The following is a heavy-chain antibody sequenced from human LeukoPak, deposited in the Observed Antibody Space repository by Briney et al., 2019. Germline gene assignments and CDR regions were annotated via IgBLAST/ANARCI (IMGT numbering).Heavy chain of an antibody. V-gene: IGHV5-51*01. CDR2: IYPGDSDT. Sequence: GESLKISCKGSGYIFTNYWIGWVRQMPGKGLEWMGIIYPGDSDTRYSPSFQGHVTISADKSISTAYLQWSSLKASDTAMYYCARRLVSYDSSGYYEVTPFDYWGQGTLVTVSS. CDR3: ARRLVSYDSSGYYEVTPFDY. D-gene: IGHD3-22*01. CDR1: GYIFTNYW. J-gene: IGHJ4*02.